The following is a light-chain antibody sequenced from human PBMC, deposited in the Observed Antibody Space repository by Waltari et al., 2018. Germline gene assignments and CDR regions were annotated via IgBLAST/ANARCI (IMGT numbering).Light chain of an antibody. J-gene: IGLJ3*02. CDR1: SSDVGGYRY. V-gene: IGLV2-11*01. CDR3: CSYAGNYTLV. CDR2: DVS. Sequence: QSALTQPRSVSGSPGQSVTISCTGTSSDVGGYRYVSWYQQHPGKAPKLMIYDVSKRPSGVPDRFSGSKSANPASLTISGLQAEDEADYYCCSYAGNYTLVFGGGTRLTVL.